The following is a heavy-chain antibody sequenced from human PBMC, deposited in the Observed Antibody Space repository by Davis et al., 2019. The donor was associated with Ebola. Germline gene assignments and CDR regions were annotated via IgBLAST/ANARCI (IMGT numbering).Heavy chain of an antibody. D-gene: IGHD1-26*01. CDR1: GFTFSSYA. CDR3: ARAQRIVGPLDAFDI. CDR2: ISYDGSNK. Sequence: LTCSASGFTFSSYAMHWVRPAPGKGLEWVAVISYDGSNKYYADSVKGRFTISRDNSKNTLYLQMNSLRAEETAVYYCARAQRIVGPLDAFDIWGQGTMVTVSS. J-gene: IGHJ3*02. V-gene: IGHV3-30-3*01.